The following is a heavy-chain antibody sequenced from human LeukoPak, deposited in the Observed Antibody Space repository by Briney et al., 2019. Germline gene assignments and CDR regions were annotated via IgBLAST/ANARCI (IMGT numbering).Heavy chain of an antibody. CDR1: GGSISSYY. J-gene: IGHJ5*02. V-gene: IGHV4-4*07. CDR2: IYTSGST. CDR3: ARDRVSGWNIACFDP. Sequence: PSETLSLTCTVSGGSISSYYWSWIRQPAGKGLEWIGRIYTSGSTNYNPSLKIRVTMSVDTSQNQFSLKLSSVTAADTAVYYCARDRVSGWNIACFDPWGQGTLVTVSS. D-gene: IGHD6-19*01.